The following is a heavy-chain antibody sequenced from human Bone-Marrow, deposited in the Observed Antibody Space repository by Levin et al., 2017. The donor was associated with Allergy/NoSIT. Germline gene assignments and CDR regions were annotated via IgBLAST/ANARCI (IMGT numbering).Heavy chain of an antibody. J-gene: IGHJ5*02. CDR2: ISSSGSYI. CDR3: AREGYYYGSGNYYVNWFDP. Sequence: SGGSLRLSCAASGFTFSSYSMTWVRQAPGKGLEWVASISSSGSYIYYADSVKGRFSISRDNAKDSLYLQMDSLGAEDTAVYYCAREGYYYGSGNYYVNWFDPWGQGTLVTVSS. CDR1: GFTFSSYS. V-gene: IGHV3-21*01. D-gene: IGHD3-10*01.